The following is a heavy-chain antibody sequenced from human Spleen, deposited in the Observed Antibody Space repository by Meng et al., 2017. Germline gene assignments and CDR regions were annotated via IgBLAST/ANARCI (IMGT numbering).Heavy chain of an antibody. CDR2: IYDSGST. CDR1: GGSIRSYY. CDR3: ARLRLYHFFDY. J-gene: IGHJ4*02. Sequence: SETLSLTCSVSGGSIRSYYWSWVRQPPGKGLEWIGHIYDSGSTHYNSSLKSRVTIPVDTFNTQFSLKLRAVTVADTDVYYCARLRLYHFFDYWGQGALVTVSS. V-gene: IGHV4-59*01. D-gene: IGHD2-2*01.